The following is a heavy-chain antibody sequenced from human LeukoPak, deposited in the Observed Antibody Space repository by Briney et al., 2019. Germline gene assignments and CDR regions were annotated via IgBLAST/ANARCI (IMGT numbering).Heavy chain of an antibody. J-gene: IGHJ6*02. CDR3: ARGRSVVVVVPAAIYGLDV. CDR2: INHSGST. D-gene: IGHD2-2*01. Sequence: SETLSLTCAVDGGSFSVYYWSWIRQPPGKGLEWLGEINHSGSTNYNPSLKSRVTISVDTSKNQFSLKLSSVTAADTAVYYCARGRSVVVVVPAAIYGLDVWGQGTTVTVSS. CDR1: GGSFSVYY. V-gene: IGHV4-34*01.